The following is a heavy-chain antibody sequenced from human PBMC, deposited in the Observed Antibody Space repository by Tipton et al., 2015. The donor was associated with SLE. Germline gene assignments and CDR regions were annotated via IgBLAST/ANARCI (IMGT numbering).Heavy chain of an antibody. V-gene: IGHV3-30*04. CDR2: ISYDGSNK. J-gene: IGHJ4*02. CDR3: ARELLANADYYFDY. CDR1: GFTFSSYA. D-gene: IGHD4/OR15-4a*01. Sequence: SLRLSCAASGFTFSSYAMHWVRQAPGKGLEWVAVISYDGSNKFYADSVKGRFTISRDNSKNTLYLQMTSLRAEDTAVYYCARELLANADYYFDYWGQGTLVTVSP.